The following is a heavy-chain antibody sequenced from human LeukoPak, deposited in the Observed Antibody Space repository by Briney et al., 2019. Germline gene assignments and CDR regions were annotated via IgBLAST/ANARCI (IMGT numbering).Heavy chain of an antibody. CDR1: GFTFSDYY. CDR2: ISSSSSYT. D-gene: IGHD3-22*01. J-gene: IGHJ4*02. V-gene: IGHV3-11*06. Sequence: GGSLRLSCAASGFTFSDYYMSWIRQAPGKGLEWVSYISSSSSYTNYADSVKGRFTISRDNAKNSLYLQMNSLRAEDTAVYYCARHVYYDTRRGLDYWGQGSLVTVSS. CDR3: ARHVYYDTRRGLDY.